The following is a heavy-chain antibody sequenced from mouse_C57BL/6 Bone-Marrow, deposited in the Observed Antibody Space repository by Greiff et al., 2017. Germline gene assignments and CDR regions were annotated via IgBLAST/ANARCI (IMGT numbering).Heavy chain of an antibody. Sequence: VKLQESGPGLVQPSQSLSITCTVSGFSLTSYGVHWVRQSPGKGLEWLGVIWSGGSTDYNAAVISRLSISKDNSKSQVFFKMNSLQADDTAIYYCARRGKTRYFDGWGTGTTVTVSS. V-gene: IGHV2-2*01. J-gene: IGHJ1*03. CDR3: ARRGKTRYFDG. CDR1: GFSLTSYG. CDR2: IWSGGST.